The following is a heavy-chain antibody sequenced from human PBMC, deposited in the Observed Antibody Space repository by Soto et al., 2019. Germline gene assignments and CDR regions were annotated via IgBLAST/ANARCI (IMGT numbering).Heavy chain of an antibody. CDR3: ARESGGATATLDYYYFYMDV. CDR1: GDTFSDYY. J-gene: IGHJ6*03. Sequence: QVQLVQSGAEVRKPGASVTVSCRTPGDTFSDYYIHWVRQAPGQGLEWMGWINPNSGATNYPQKFRGWVTMTRDTSIRTVYMQLSRLRSDDTAVYYCARESGGATATLDYYYFYMDVWGTGTTVTVSS. CDR2: INPNSGAT. D-gene: IGHD5-12*01. V-gene: IGHV1-2*04.